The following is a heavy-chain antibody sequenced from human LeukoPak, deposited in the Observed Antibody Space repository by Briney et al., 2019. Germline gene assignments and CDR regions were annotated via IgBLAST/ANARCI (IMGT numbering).Heavy chain of an antibody. V-gene: IGHV4-34*01. Sequence: SETLSLTCAVYGGSFSGYYWSWIRQPPGKGLEWIGEINHSGSTNYNPSLKSRVTISVDTSKNQFSLKLSSVTAADTAVYYCARGHWLGGIAAAARTRYFQHWGQGTLVTVSS. D-gene: IGHD6-13*01. J-gene: IGHJ1*01. CDR1: GGSFSGYY. CDR3: ARGHWLGGIAAAARTRYFQH. CDR2: INHSGST.